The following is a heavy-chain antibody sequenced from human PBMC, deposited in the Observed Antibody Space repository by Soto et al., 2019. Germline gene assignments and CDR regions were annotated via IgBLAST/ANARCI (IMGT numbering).Heavy chain of an antibody. D-gene: IGHD3-22*01. CDR1: GYTFTSYG. CDR2: ISAYNGNT. CDR3: ARGVYYYDSSGYYPYSDY. J-gene: IGHJ4*02. V-gene: IGHV1-18*01. Sequence: GASVKVSCKASGYTFTSYGISWVRQAPGQGLEWMGWISAYNGNTNYAQKLQGRVTMTTDTSTSTAYMELRSLRSDDTAVYYCARGVYYYDSSGYYPYSDYWGQGTLVTVSS.